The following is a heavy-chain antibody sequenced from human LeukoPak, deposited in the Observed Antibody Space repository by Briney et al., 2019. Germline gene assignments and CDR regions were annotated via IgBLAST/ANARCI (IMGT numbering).Heavy chain of an antibody. CDR3: ARLLATWDYYYMDV. J-gene: IGHJ6*03. V-gene: IGHV3-48*02. Sequence: GGSLRLSCAASGFTFDDYAMHWVRQAPGKGLEWVSHIGGSGSFIYYADSVRGRFTISRDNAKNSVFLQMNSLRDEDTGVYFCARLLATWDYYYMDVWGKGTTVTVSS. CDR1: GFTFDDYA. D-gene: IGHD3-3*02. CDR2: IGGSGSFI.